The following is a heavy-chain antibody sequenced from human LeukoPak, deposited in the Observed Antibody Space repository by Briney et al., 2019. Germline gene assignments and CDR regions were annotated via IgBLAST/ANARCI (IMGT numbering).Heavy chain of an antibody. CDR1: GFTFSSYG. CDR3: AKPTVVTSFDY. Sequence: GSLRLSCAASGFTFSSYGMHWVRQAPGKGLEWVAVISYDGSNKYYADSVKGRFTISRDNSKNTLYLQMNSLRAEDTAVYYCAKPTVVTSFDYWGQGTLVTVSS. V-gene: IGHV3-30*18. J-gene: IGHJ4*02. D-gene: IGHD4-23*01. CDR2: ISYDGSNK.